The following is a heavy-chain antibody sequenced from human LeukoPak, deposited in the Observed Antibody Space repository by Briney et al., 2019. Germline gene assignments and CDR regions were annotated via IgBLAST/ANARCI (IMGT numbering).Heavy chain of an antibody. CDR3: ASFGYSSGIDC. J-gene: IGHJ4*02. CDR2: IYYSGTT. V-gene: IGHV4-28*01. Sequence: PSETLSLTCAASGHSISSTNWWGWIRQPPGKGLEWIGYIYYSGTTYYNPSLKGRVTMSVDTSKNHFSLKLNSVTAVDTAVYYCASFGYSSGIDCWGQGTLVTVSS. D-gene: IGHD6-19*01. CDR1: GHSISSTNW.